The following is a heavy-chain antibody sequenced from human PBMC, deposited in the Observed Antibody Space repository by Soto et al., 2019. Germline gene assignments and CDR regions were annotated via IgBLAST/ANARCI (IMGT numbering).Heavy chain of an antibody. V-gene: IGHV2-5*02. J-gene: IGHJ4*02. CDR3: GHILLYYAIWTGYHYYFVS. Sequence: QITLEESGPTLVKPTQTLTLTCTFSGFSLSTRGVGVGWIRQPPGKALERLALIYWDDDQRYSPSLGRRLTISNDTSKNKVVLIMTTLHPIDTAPYSCGHILLYYAIWTGYHYYFVSWCPGTPITGSS. D-gene: IGHD3-9*01. CDR2: IYWDDDQ. CDR1: GFSLSTRGVG.